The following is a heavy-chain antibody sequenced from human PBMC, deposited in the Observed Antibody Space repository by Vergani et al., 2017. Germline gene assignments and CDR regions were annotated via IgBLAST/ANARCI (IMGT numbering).Heavy chain of an antibody. Sequence: EVQLLESGGGLVQPGGSLRLSCAASGFSFSDYAMNWVRQAPGKGLEWVSGISGSGGSTYYAGSVKGRFTISRDSSKNTLYLQMNSLSAGDTAVYYCAKANPRNSGYDYLYYYHAMDVWGQGTTVTVSS. J-gene: IGHJ6*02. D-gene: IGHD5-12*01. CDR2: ISGSGGST. V-gene: IGHV3-23*01. CDR1: GFSFSDYA. CDR3: AKANPRNSGYDYLYYYHAMDV.